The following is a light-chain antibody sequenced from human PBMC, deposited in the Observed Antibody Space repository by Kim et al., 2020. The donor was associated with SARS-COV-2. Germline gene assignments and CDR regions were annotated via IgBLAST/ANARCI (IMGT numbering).Light chain of an antibody. J-gene: IGLJ2*01. V-gene: IGLV3-19*01. CDR2: GKN. CDR1: SLRNYY. CDR3: DSRDSTGNHVV. Sequence: ALVQTVRITCQGDSLRNYYASWYQQKPAQAPIVVIYGKNNRPSGIPDRFSGSSSGNTASLTITGAQAEDEADYYCDSRDSTGNHVVFGGGTQLTVL.